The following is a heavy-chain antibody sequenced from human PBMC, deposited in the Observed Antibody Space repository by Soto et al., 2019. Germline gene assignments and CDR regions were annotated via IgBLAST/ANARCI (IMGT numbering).Heavy chain of an antibody. J-gene: IGHJ1*01. V-gene: IGHV1-2*02. Sequence: GAVKVSCKASGYTFTGYFIHWVRQAAGQGLEGMGWINPNSGATKYAQKFQGRVTLSRDTYISTAYMDLSGLRSDDTAVYYCARGAGMILAIRPGGQGTPVPHLL. D-gene: IGHD3-16*01. CDR3: ARGAGMILAIRP. CDR1: GYTFTGYF. CDR2: INPNSGAT.